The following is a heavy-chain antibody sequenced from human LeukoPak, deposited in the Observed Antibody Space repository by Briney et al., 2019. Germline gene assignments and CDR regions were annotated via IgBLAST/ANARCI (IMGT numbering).Heavy chain of an antibody. Sequence: SETLSLTCTVSGASVRSFYWSFIRQPPGKGLEYIGYISTTGYTDYNPSLQSRVSISVDASKSQFSLKLRSVTAADTAIYYCARLIPIAKTTDYFDYWGQGTLVTVSS. CDR3: ARLIPIAKTTDYFDY. CDR2: ISTTGYT. D-gene: IGHD4-17*01. V-gene: IGHV4-4*09. CDR1: GASVRSFY. J-gene: IGHJ4*02.